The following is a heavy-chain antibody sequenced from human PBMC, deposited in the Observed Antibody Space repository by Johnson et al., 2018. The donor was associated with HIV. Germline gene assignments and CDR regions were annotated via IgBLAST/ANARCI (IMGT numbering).Heavy chain of an antibody. CDR1: GFTFDDYD. CDR2: INWNGGST. D-gene: IGHD3-3*01. J-gene: IGHJ3*02. CDR3: ARNTRITIFGVVIRHDAFDI. V-gene: IGHV3-20*04. Sequence: EVQLVESGGGVIRPGGSLRLSCAASGFTFDDYDMSWVRQAPGMGLEWVSGINWNGGSTGYADSVKGRFTISRDNAKNSLYLQMNSLRAEDTALYYCARNTRITIFGVVIRHDAFDIWGQGTMVTVSS.